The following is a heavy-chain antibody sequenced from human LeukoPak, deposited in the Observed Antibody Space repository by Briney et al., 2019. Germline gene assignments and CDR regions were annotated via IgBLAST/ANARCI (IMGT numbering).Heavy chain of an antibody. J-gene: IGHJ4*02. V-gene: IGHV3-9*01. Sequence: PGRSLRLSCAASGFTFDDYAMHWVRQAPGKGLEWVSGISWNSGSIGYADSVKGRFTISRDNAKNSLYLQMNSLRAEDTALYYCAKGSRYFDWFVSQRAFDYWGQGTLVTVSS. CDR3: AKGSRYFDWFVSQRAFDY. CDR1: GFTFDDYA. CDR2: ISWNSGSI. D-gene: IGHD3-9*01.